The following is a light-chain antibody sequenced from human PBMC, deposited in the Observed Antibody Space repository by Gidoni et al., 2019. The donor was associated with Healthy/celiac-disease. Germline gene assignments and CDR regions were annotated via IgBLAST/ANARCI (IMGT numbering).Light chain of an antibody. Sequence: SYELTQPPSVSVSPGQPARITCSGDALPKQYASWYQQKPGQAPVLVIYKDSERPSGIPERFSGSSSGKTVTLTISGVQAEDEADYYCQSADSSGTYVVFGGGTKLTVL. J-gene: IGLJ2*01. CDR3: QSADSSGTYVV. CDR1: ALPKQY. V-gene: IGLV3-25*03. CDR2: KDS.